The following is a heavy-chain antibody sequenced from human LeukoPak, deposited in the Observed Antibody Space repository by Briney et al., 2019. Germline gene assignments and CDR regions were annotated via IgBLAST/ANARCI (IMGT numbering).Heavy chain of an antibody. CDR2: ISGRGDNI. D-gene: IGHD4-11*01. V-gene: IGHV3-23*01. J-gene: IGHJ4*02. CDR1: GFTFYNYA. CDR3: AKGSSYSNYPHYFDY. Sequence: GGSLRLSCAASGFTFYNYAMSWVRQAPGKGLEWVSSISGRGDNIYYADSVKGRFTISRDNSKNTLFLQMNSLRAEDTAVYYCAKGSSYSNYPHYFDYWGQGPWSPSPQ.